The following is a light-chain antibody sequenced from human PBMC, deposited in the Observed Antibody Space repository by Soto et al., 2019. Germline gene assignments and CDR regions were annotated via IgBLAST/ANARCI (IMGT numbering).Light chain of an antibody. CDR1: QGIGNY. CDR2: GAS. CDR3: LQHNSYPRT. J-gene: IGKJ1*01. V-gene: IGKV1-17*03. Sequence: DIQMTQSPSAMSASVGDRVTITCRASQGIGNYLAWFQQKPGKVPKRLIYGASNLQSGVPSRFSGSGSGTEFTLTSSSLQPEDFVTYYCLQHNSYPRTFGQGTKVDIK.